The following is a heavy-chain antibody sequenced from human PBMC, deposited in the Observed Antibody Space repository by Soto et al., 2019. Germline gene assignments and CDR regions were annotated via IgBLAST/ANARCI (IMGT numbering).Heavy chain of an antibody. CDR3: ATQLAAAGGDYYYYGMDV. V-gene: IGHV4-34*01. CDR2: INHSGST. J-gene: IGHJ6*02. D-gene: IGHD6-13*01. Sequence: PSETLSLTCAVYGGSFSGYYWSWIRQPPGKGLEWIGEINHSGSTNYNPSLKSRVTISVDTSKNQFSLKLSSVTAADMAVYYCATQLAAAGGDYYYYGMDVWGQGTTVTVSS. CDR1: GGSFSGYY.